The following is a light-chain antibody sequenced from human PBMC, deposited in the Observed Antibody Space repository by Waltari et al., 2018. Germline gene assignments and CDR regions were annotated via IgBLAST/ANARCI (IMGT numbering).Light chain of an antibody. CDR3: SSYTNSSTWV. V-gene: IGLV2-14*01. CDR1: SRYIGTYNH. CDR2: EVY. J-gene: IGLJ3*02. Sequence: QSALTQPASVSESPGQSVTISCTGTSRYIGTYNHFSWYQQQPGKAPKLIIFEVYDRPSGGSDRFAASKSANTASLTSSGLQAEDEADYYCSSYTNSSTWVFGGGTSLTVL.